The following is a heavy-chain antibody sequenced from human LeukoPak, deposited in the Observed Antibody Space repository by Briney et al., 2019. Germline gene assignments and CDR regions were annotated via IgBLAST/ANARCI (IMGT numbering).Heavy chain of an antibody. CDR3: ARGRPYYMDV. J-gene: IGHJ6*03. Sequence: EASVKVSCKASGYTFTSYDINWVRQATGQGLEWMGWINPNSGGTNYAQKFQGRVTMTRDTSISTAYMELSRLRSDDTAVYYCARGRPYYMDVWGKGTTVTVSS. CDR1: GYTFTSYD. V-gene: IGHV1-2*02. D-gene: IGHD2-15*01. CDR2: INPNSGGT.